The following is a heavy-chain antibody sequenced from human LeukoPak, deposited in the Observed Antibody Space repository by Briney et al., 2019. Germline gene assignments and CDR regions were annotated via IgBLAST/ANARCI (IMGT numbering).Heavy chain of an antibody. CDR3: AREGIAVAGTPDGG. CDR2: IYHSGST. V-gene: IGHV4-38-2*02. D-gene: IGHD6-19*01. CDR1: GYSISSGYY. Sequence: PSETLSLTCTVSGYSISSGYYWGWIRQPPGKGLEWIGSIYHSGSTYYNPSLKSRVTISVDTSKNQFSLKLSSVTAADTAVYYCAREGIAVAGTPDGGWGQGTLVTVSS. J-gene: IGHJ4*02.